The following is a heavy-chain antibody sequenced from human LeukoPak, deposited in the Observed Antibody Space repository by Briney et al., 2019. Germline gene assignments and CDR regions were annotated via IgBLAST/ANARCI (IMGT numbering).Heavy chain of an antibody. D-gene: IGHD3-10*01. J-gene: IGHJ4*02. V-gene: IGHV3-23*01. CDR3: AKERRITMVRGVITFDY. CDR1: GFTFSSYA. Sequence: PGGSLRLSCAASGFTFSSYAMNWVRQAPGKGLEWVSAISGSGSTTYYADSVKGRFTISRDNSKNTLYLQMNSLRAEDTAVYYCAKERRITMVRGVITFDYWGQGTLVTVSS. CDR2: ISGSGSTT.